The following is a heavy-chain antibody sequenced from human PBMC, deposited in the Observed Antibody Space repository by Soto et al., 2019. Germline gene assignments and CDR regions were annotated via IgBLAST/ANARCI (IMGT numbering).Heavy chain of an antibody. J-gene: IGHJ4*02. D-gene: IGHD2-15*01. CDR1: GGTFSSYT. V-gene: IGHV1-69*08. CDR2: IIPILGIA. CDR3: ARDRQGARTVVPAFFDY. Sequence: QVQLVQSGAEVKKPGSSVKVSCKASGGTFSSYTISWVRQTPGQELEWMGRIIPILGIANYAQKIQGRDTITEANSTGTAYRELSSLKSEYTAVYFCARDRQGARTVVPAFFDYWGQGTLVTVSS.